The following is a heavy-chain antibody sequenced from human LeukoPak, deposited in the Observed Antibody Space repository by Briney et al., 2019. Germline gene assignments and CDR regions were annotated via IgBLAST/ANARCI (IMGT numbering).Heavy chain of an antibody. V-gene: IGHV1-46*01. D-gene: IGHD6-6*01. J-gene: IGHJ6*03. CDR2: INPSGGST. Sequence: GASVKVSCKASGYTFTSYYMHWVRQAPGQGLEWMGIINPSGGSTSYAQKFQGRVTMTRDMSTSTVYMELSSLRSEDTAVYYCAREGYSSSFYYYYYYMDVWGKGTTVTVSS. CDR1: GYTFTSYY. CDR3: AREGYSSSFYYYYYYMDV.